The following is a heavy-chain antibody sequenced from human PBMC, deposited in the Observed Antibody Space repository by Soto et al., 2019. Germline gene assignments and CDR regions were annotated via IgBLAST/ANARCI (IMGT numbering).Heavy chain of an antibody. D-gene: IGHD1-26*01. CDR1: GGSMTSYY. V-gene: IGHV4-59*08. CDR3: ARHVGKCGFDY. J-gene: IGHJ4*02. CDR2: IYYGGST. Sequence: QVRLQESGPGLVQPSETLSLTCTVSGGSMTSYYWSWVRQTPEKGLEWIANIYYGGSTTHNPSLKSRATISVDTFRNQFSLKLTSVTATDTAVYYCARHVGKCGFDYWGQGTLVTVSS.